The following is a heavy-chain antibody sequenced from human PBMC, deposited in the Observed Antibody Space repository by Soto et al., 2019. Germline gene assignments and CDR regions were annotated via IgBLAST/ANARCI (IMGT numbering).Heavy chain of an antibody. Sequence: EVQLLESGGGLVQPGGSLRLSCAASGFTFSRYAMSWVRQAPGTGLEWVSAMSGSGGSTYYADSVKGRFTISRDNSKNTRYLQMNSLRAEDTALYYCAKAMRVKGYYYYGMDVWCQGTTVTVSS. CDR3: AKAMRVKGYYYYGMDV. V-gene: IGHV3-23*01. D-gene: IGHD2-21*01. J-gene: IGHJ6*02. CDR1: GFTFSRYA. CDR2: MSGSGGST.